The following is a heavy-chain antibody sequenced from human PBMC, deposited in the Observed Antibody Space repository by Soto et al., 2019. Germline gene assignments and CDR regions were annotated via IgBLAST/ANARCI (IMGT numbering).Heavy chain of an antibody. CDR3: ARVEQCRYIAKY. CDR1: GFTVSNFA. J-gene: IGHJ4*02. CDR2: ISDSGTNK. Sequence: PGGSLRLSCAASGFTVSNFAVHWVRQAPGKGLEWVAFISDSGTNKYYADSVKGRSTISSNNTNNTLYLQMNSLRGDDMAVYYCARVEQCRYIAKYWGQGTLVTVSS. V-gene: IGHV3-30-3*01. D-gene: IGHD6-19*01.